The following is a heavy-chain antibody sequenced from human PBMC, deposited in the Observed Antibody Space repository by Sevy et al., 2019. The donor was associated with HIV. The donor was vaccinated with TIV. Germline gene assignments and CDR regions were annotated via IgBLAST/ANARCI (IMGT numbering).Heavy chain of an antibody. D-gene: IGHD6-13*01. CDR2: INSDGSGT. J-gene: IGHJ4*02. CDR3: ARVNIPAAE. V-gene: IGHV3-74*01. Sequence: GGSLRLSRAASGFTFSTYWMHWVRQVPGKGLVWVSRINSDGSGTTYAGSVKGRFTISRDNAKNTLYLQMNSLRVEDTAVYYCARVNIPAAEWGQGALVTVSS. CDR1: GFTFSTYW.